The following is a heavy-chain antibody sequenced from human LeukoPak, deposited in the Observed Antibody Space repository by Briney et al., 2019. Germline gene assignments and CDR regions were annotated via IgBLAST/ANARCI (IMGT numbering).Heavy chain of an antibody. Sequence: ASVKVSCKASGYTFTGYYIHWMRQAPGQGLGWMGRINPDSGGPNYAHKFQGRVTMTRDTSISTAYMDLSRLTSDDTAVYFCARDRGKVANDYWGQGTLVIVSS. CDR2: INPDSGGP. CDR3: ARDRGKVANDY. J-gene: IGHJ4*02. D-gene: IGHD3-10*01. CDR1: GYTFTGYY. V-gene: IGHV1-2*06.